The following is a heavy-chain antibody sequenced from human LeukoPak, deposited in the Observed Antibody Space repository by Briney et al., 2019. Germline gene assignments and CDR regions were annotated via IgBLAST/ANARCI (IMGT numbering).Heavy chain of an antibody. V-gene: IGHV4-34*01. CDR2: INHSGST. D-gene: IGHD3-3*02. CDR1: GGSFSGYY. CDR3: FSPDFDY. J-gene: IGHJ4*02. Sequence: SETLSLTCAVYGGSFSGYYRSWIRQPPGEGLEWIGEINHSGSTNYNPSLKSRVTISVDTSKNQFSLKLSSVTAADTAVYYCFSPDFDYWGQGTLVTVSS.